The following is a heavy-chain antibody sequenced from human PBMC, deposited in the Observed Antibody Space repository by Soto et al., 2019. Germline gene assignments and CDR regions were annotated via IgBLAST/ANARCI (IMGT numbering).Heavy chain of an antibody. CDR2: INPRGGST. J-gene: IGHJ4*02. V-gene: IGHV1-46*03. CDR1: GYTFTSYY. D-gene: IGHD3-10*01. Sequence: QVQLVQSGAEVKKPGASVTVSCKASGYTFTSYYIHWVRQAPGQGLEWMGIINPRGGSTTYAQKFQCRGSMTRDTSTSTVYMELSSLRSEDTAVYYCARKHGSVSYRISDYFDYWGQGTLVTVSS. CDR3: ARKHGSVSYRISDYFDY.